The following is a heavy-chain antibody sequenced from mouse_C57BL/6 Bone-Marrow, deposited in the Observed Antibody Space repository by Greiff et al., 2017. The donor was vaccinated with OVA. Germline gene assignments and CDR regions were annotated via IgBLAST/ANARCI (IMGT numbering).Heavy chain of an antibody. CDR1: GFHIKDDY. J-gene: IGHJ2*01. Sequence: EVQLQQSGAELVRPGASVKLSCTASGFHIKDDYMHWVKQRPEQGLEWIGWIDPENGDTEYASKFQGKATITADTSSNTAYLQLSSLTSEDTAVYYCTPGGLLPFDYWGQGTTLTVSS. V-gene: IGHV14-4*01. CDR2: IDPENGDT. CDR3: TPGGLLPFDY. D-gene: IGHD2-3*01.